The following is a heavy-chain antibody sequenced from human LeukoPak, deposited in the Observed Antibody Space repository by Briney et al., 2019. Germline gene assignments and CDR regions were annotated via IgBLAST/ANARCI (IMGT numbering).Heavy chain of an antibody. CDR2: ISTDGGST. CDR3: ARQGSYCGGDCYPPLDY. CDR1: GFTFSIYT. V-gene: IGHV3-64*01. J-gene: IGHJ4*02. D-gene: IGHD2-21*02. Sequence: GGSLRLSCAVSGFTFSIYTMHWVRQAPGKGLEFVSTISTDGGSTYYANSVQGRFTITRDNFKNTLFLQLGSLRAEDMAVYYCARQGSYCGGDCYPPLDYWGQGTLVTVSS.